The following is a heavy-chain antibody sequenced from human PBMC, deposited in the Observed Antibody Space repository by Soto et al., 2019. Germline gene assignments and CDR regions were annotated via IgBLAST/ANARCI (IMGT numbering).Heavy chain of an antibody. CDR1: GFTFGDYA. D-gene: IGHD4-17*01. CDR3: TSMTAVTADFDY. V-gene: IGHV3-49*03. J-gene: IGHJ4*02. Sequence: PGGSLRLSCTASGFTFGDYAMSWFRQAPGKGLEWVGFIRSKAYGGTTEYAASVKGRFTISRDDSKSIAYLQMNSLKTEDTAVYYCTSMTAVTADFDYWGQGTLVNVSS. CDR2: IRSKAYGGTT.